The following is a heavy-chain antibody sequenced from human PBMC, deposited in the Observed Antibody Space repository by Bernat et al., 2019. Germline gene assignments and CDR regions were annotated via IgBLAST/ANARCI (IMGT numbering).Heavy chain of an antibody. D-gene: IGHD6-13*01. V-gene: IGHV3-9*01. CDR1: GFTFDDYA. CDR2: ISWNSGSI. J-gene: IGHJ4*02. Sequence: EVQLVESGGGLVQPGRSLRLSCVASGFTFDDYAMHWVRQAPGKGLEWVSGISWNSGSIGYADSVKGRFTISRDNAKNSLYLQMNSLRAEDTALYYCAKDIFDGAEAVRGEGWFDYWGQGTLVTVSS. CDR3: AKDIFDGAEAVRGEGWFDY.